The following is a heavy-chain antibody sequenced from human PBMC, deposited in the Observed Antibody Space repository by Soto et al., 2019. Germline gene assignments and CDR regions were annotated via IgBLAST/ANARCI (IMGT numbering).Heavy chain of an antibody. CDR2: IGIAGNT. CDR1: GFSFSNYD. Sequence: EVQLVESGGGLVQPGGSLRLSCAASGFSFSNYDMHWVRQATGKGLEWVSAIGIAGNTYYADSVKGRLTISRENDKNSLYLQMNSLRAEDTAVYYCARGGSVGYRYPYVLDVWGQGTTVTVSS. CDR3: ARGGSVGYRYPYVLDV. D-gene: IGHD5-18*01. J-gene: IGHJ6*02. V-gene: IGHV3-13*01.